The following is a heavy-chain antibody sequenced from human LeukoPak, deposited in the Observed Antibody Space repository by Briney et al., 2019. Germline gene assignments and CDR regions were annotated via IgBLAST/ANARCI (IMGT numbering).Heavy chain of an antibody. Sequence: PGGSLRPSCAASGFTFSDYAMSWVRQAPGKGLEWVANIKQDGSEKYYVDSVKGRFTISRDNAKNSLYLQMNSLRAEDTAVYYCAREGDTSGSYVFFDYWGQGTLVTVSS. V-gene: IGHV3-7*01. CDR1: GFTFSDYA. J-gene: IGHJ4*02. CDR2: IKQDGSEK. CDR3: AREGDTSGSYVFFDY. D-gene: IGHD6-19*01.